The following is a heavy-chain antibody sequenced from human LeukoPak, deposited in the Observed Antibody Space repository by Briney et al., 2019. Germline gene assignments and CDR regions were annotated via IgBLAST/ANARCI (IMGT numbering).Heavy chain of an antibody. V-gene: IGHV4-59*02. CDR2: ISHSGAT. CDR1: GGFVSRES. J-gene: IGHJ4*02. CDR3: ARIEAGIVAVPARQPRPPPPRYCDY. D-gene: IGHD2-2*01. Sequence: SETLSLTCTVSGGFVSRESWTWIRQFPDKRLEGIGYISHSGATYYKPSLERRATISRDTPKNQFFLNLNAVPAADTAVYFCARIEAGIVAVPARQPRPPPPRYCDYWGQGILVTVSS.